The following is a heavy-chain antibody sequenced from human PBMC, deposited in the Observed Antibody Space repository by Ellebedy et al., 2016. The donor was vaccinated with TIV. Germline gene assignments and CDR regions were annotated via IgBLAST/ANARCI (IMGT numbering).Heavy chain of an antibody. CDR2: ISYDGSNK. J-gene: IGHJ4*02. CDR1: GFTFSSYA. V-gene: IGHV3-30-3*01. Sequence: GESLKISCAASGFTFSSYAMHWVRQAPGKRLEWVAVISYDGSNKYYADSVKGRFTISRDNYKNTLYLQMNSLRAEDTAVYYCARGNSGYDAVYLDYWGQGTLVTVSS. CDR3: ARGNSGYDAVYLDY. D-gene: IGHD5-12*01.